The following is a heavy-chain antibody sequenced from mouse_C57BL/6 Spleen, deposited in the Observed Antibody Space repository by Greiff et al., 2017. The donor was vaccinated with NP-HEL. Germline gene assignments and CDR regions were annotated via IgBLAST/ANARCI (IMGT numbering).Heavy chain of an antibody. V-gene: IGHV5-9-1*02. CDR2: ISSGGDYI. CDR3: TREGYDYDGYFDV. CDR1: GFTFSSYA. D-gene: IGHD2-4*01. J-gene: IGHJ1*03. Sequence: EVHLVESGEGLVKPGGSLKLSCAASGFTFSSYAMSWVRQTPEKRLEWVAYISSGGDYIYYADTVKGRFTISRDNARNTLYLQMSSLKSEDTAMYYCTREGYDYDGYFDVWGTGTTVTVSS.